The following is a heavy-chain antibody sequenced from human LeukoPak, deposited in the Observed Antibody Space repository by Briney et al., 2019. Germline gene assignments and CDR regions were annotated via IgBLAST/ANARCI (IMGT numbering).Heavy chain of an antibody. Sequence: PGGSLRLSCAASGFTFSSYAMSWVRQAPGKGLEWVSSISSSSSYIYYADSVKGRFTISRDNAKNSLYLQMNSLRAEDTAVYYCARPVHRVEMATITGAFDIWGQGTMVTVSS. CDR1: GFTFSSYA. CDR3: ARPVHRVEMATITGAFDI. V-gene: IGHV3-21*01. J-gene: IGHJ3*02. CDR2: ISSSSSYI. D-gene: IGHD5-24*01.